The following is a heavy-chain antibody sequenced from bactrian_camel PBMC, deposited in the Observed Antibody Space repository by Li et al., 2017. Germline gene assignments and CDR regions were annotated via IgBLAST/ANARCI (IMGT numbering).Heavy chain of an antibody. Sequence: VQLVESGGGSVQSGGSLTLSCVAPGYTSGMNCMGWVRQSPGKGHEWVSGTNAAGVTTVYAVSVEGRFTMSRDNAKNTVYLQMNSLKPEDSATYYCAADPPCGLDSAPRHRYRGQGTQVTVS. CDR3: AADPPCGLDSAPRHRY. V-gene: IGHV3S40*01. J-gene: IGHJ4*01. D-gene: IGHD8*01. CDR1: GYTSGMNC. CDR2: TNAAGVTT.